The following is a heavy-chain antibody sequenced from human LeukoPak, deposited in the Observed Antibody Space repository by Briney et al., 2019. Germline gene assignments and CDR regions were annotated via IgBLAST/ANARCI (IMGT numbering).Heavy chain of an antibody. D-gene: IGHD4-11*01. CDR1: GFTFSHFA. CDR3: EKAAQRGFDYSNSLEH. CDR2: IWSDATNQ. V-gene: IGHV3-33*06. Sequence: GTSLRLSCEASGFTFSHFAMHWVRQAPGKGLEGVAVIWSDATNQYYADSVKGRFTISRDDFRKTVSLQMDGLRVEDTALYYCEKAAQRGFDYSNSLEHWGHGSLVTVSS. J-gene: IGHJ5*02.